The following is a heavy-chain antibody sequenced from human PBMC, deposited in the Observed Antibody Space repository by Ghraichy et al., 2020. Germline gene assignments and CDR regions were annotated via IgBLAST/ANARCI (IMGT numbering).Heavy chain of an antibody. CDR1: GGSVTSSSGSS. CDR3: VKGPTGGQDFWSGSFNI. J-gene: IGHJ4*02. CDR2: IFQSGAT. D-gene: IGHD3-3*01. Sequence: SETLSLTCALFGGSVTSSSGSSWSWIPQSPGRGLQWLGYIFQSGATYYSPSLNSPLTVSLDRSKNEVYLSLNSVTAADTAVYYCVKGPTGGQDFWSGSFNIWGQGIPVTVS. V-gene: IGHV4-30-2*06.